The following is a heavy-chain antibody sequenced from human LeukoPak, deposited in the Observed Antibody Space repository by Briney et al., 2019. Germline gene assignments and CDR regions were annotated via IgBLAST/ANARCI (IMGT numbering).Heavy chain of an antibody. CDR3: VGRYCTSTSCPYYFDY. Sequence: GESLRLSCSASGFTFSSYAMHWVRQAPGKGLEFVSAISSNGVTYYADSVKGRFTISRDNSKSTLSLQMSSLRAEDTAVYYCVGRYCTSTSCPYYFDYWGQGTLVTVSS. CDR2: ISSNGVT. D-gene: IGHD2-2*01. CDR1: GFTFSSYA. J-gene: IGHJ4*02. V-gene: IGHV3-64D*06.